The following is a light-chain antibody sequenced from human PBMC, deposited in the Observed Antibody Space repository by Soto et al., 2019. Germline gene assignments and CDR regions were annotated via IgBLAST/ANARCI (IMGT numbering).Light chain of an antibody. V-gene: IGLV2-18*02. CDR3: NSYTSSGTYV. CDR1: SSDVGSYNR. Sequence: QSVLTQPPSVSGSPGQSVTISCTGTSSDVGSYNRVSWYQQPPGTAPKLMIYEVSNRPSGVPDRFSGSKSGNTASLTISGLQAEDEADYYCNSYTSSGTYVFGTGTKVTLL. J-gene: IGLJ1*01. CDR2: EVS.